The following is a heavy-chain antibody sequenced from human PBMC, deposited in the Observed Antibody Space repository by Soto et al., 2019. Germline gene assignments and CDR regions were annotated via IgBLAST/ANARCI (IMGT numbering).Heavy chain of an antibody. D-gene: IGHD3-10*01. J-gene: IGHJ6*02. CDR3: ARENRLIYGSGTGQYYYYGMDV. CDR2: INPNSGGT. CDR1: GYTFTGYY. V-gene: IGHV1-2*04. Sequence: QVQLVQSGAEVKKPGASVKVSCKASGYTFTGYYMHWVRQAPGQGLEWMGWINPNSGGTNYAQKFQGWVTMNRDTSISTAYLKLSRLRSDDTAVYYGARENRLIYGSGTGQYYYYGMDVWGQGTTVTVSS.